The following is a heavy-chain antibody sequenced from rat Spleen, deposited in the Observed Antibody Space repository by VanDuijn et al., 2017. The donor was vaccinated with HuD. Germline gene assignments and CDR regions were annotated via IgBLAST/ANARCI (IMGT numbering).Heavy chain of an antibody. CDR3: ARQSGAFTRGYVMDA. D-gene: IGHD1-4*01. CDR2: ISTGGGNT. V-gene: IGHV5S14*01. Sequence: EVQLVESGGDLVQPGRSLKLSCAASGFPFSNYGMAWVRQTPTKGLEWVASISTGGGNTYYRDSVKGRFTISRDNAKNTQYLQMDSLRSEDTATYYCARQSGAFTRGYVMDAWGQGASVTVSS. J-gene: IGHJ4*01. CDR1: GFPFSNYG.